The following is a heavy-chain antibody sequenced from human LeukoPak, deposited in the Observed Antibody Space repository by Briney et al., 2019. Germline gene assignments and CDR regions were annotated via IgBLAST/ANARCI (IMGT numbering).Heavy chain of an antibody. J-gene: IGHJ4*02. CDR2: ISSNGGST. Sequence: GGSLRLSCAASGFTFSSYAMHWVRQAPGKGLEYVSAISSNGGSTYYANSVKGRFTISRDNSKNTLYLQMGSLRAGDMAVYYCARGGLGFDYWGQGTLVTVSS. V-gene: IGHV3-64*01. D-gene: IGHD7-27*01. CDR3: ARGGLGFDY. CDR1: GFTFSSYA.